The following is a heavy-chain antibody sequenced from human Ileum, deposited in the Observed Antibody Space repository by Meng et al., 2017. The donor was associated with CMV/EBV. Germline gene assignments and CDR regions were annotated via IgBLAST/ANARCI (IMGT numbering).Heavy chain of an antibody. V-gene: IGHV3-21*01. Sequence: AASGFNFYTYSMNWARQAPGKGLEWVSSIDSTSNYIHYADSVKGRFTISRDNARNSLYLQLNSLRAEDTAVYFCARDRHNGNPGWFDSWGQGTLVTVSS. D-gene: IGHD1-1*01. CDR3: ARDRHNGNPGWFDS. CDR2: IDSTSNYI. CDR1: GFNFYTYS. J-gene: IGHJ5*01.